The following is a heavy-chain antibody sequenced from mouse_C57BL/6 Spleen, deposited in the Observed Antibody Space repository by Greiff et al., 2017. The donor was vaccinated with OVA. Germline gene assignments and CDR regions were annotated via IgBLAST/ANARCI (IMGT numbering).Heavy chain of an antibody. J-gene: IGHJ3*01. Sequence: EVQRVESGGGLVKPGGSLKLSCAASGFTFSDYGMHWVRQAPEKGLEWVAYISSGSSTIYYADTVKGRFTLSRDNAKSTLLLQMTSLRSEDTAMYYCARPRIYYDYEGFAYWGQGTLVTVSA. CDR2: ISSGSSTI. CDR1: GFTFSDYG. V-gene: IGHV5-17*01. CDR3: ARPRIYYDYEGFAY. D-gene: IGHD2-4*01.